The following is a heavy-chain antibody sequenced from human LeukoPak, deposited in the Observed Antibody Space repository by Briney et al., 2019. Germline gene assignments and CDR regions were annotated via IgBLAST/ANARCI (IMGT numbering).Heavy chain of an antibody. J-gene: IGHJ6*03. CDR1: GGSISSYY. D-gene: IGHD3-10*01. CDR3: ARTTMVRGTYYMDV. Sequence: SETLSLTCTVSGGSISSYYWSWIRQPPGKGLEWIGYVFYTGTTNYNPSLKSRVTISVDTSKNQFSLKLSSVTAADTAVYYCARTTMVRGTYYMDVWGKGTTVTISS. V-gene: IGHV4-59*01. CDR2: VFYTGTT.